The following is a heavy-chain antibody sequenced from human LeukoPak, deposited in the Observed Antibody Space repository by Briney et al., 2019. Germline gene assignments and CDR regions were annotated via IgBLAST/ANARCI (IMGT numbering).Heavy chain of an antibody. CDR2: ISPTSDYT. CDR3: ARCQYNSSPDF. D-gene: IGHD6-13*01. J-gene: IGHJ4*02. Sequence: EAGGSLRLSCAASGFTFIDYSMSWIRQAPGKGLEWVSYISPTSDYTSYADSVKGRFTIFRDNAKNSLFLQMNGLRVEDTAVYYCARCQYNSSPDFWGQGTLVTVSS. CDR1: GFTFIDYS. V-gene: IGHV3-11*03.